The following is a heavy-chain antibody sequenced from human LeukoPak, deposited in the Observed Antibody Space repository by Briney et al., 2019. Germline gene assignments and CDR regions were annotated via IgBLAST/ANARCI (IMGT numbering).Heavy chain of an antibody. J-gene: IGHJ4*02. Sequence: GGSLRLSCAASGFTFSSYSMNCVRQAPGRGLEWVSSISSRSSYIYYADSVKGRFTISRDNAKNSLYLQMNSLRAEDTAVYYCAREYDSGSYYNFGYWGQGTLVTVSS. V-gene: IGHV3-21*01. D-gene: IGHD3-10*01. CDR1: GFTFSSYS. CDR2: ISSRSSYI. CDR3: AREYDSGSYYNFGY.